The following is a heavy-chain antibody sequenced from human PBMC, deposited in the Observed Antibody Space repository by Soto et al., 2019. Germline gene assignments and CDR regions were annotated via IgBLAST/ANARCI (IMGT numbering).Heavy chain of an antibody. CDR2: ISTYNGNT. CDR1: GYTFTSYG. V-gene: IGHV1-18*04. Sequence: QVQLVQSGAEVKKPGASVKVSCKASGYTFTSYGISWVRQAPGQGLEWMGWISTYNGNTNYAQKFQGSVTMTTDTSTNTAHMELRSLRSDDTAVYYCARDQVAVAGTDNWFDPWGQGTLVSVSS. J-gene: IGHJ5*02. CDR3: ARDQVAVAGTDNWFDP. D-gene: IGHD6-19*01.